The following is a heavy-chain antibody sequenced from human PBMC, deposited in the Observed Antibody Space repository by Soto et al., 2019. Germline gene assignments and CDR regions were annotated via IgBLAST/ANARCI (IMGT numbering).Heavy chain of an antibody. Sequence: EVQLVESGGGLVQPGGSLRLSCEASGFTLSSYSMNWARQAPGQGLEWGSYISSSSSTIYYADSVKGRFTISRDNAKNSLYLQMNSLRDEDTAVYYCARDNPLSSGWDVWGQGTTVTVSS. V-gene: IGHV3-48*02. CDR1: GFTLSSYS. CDR3: ARDNPLSSGWDV. J-gene: IGHJ6*02. CDR2: ISSSSSTI.